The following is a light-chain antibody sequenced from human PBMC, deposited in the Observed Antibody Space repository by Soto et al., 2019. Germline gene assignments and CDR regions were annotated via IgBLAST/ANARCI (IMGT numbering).Light chain of an antibody. CDR3: MKAAHWPYT. CDR1: QSLVYSDGNTY. V-gene: IGKV2-30*01. CDR2: KVS. Sequence: DVVMTQSPLSLPVTLGQPASISCRSSQSLVYSDGNTYLNWFLQRPGQSPRRLIYKVSNRDSGVPDRFSGSGSGTDFTLKISWVEAEDVGVYYCMKAAHWPYTFGQGTRLEIK. J-gene: IGKJ2*01.